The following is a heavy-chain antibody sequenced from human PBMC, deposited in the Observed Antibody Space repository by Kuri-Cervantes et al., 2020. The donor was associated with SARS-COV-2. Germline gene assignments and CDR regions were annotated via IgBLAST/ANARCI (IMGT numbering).Heavy chain of an antibody. V-gene: IGHV3-74*01. Sequence: GESLKISCAASGFTFSGYWMHWVRQAPGKGLVWVSRINSDGSSTSYADSVKGRFTISRDNAKNTLYLQMNSLRAEDTAVYYCAREYCSSTSCYLNYMDVWGKGTTVTVSS. D-gene: IGHD2-2*01. CDR3: AREYCSSTSCYLNYMDV. CDR2: INSDGSST. J-gene: IGHJ6*03. CDR1: GFTFSGYW.